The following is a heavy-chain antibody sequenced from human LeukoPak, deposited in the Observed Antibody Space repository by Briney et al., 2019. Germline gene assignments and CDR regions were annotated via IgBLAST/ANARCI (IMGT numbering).Heavy chain of an antibody. CDR2: ISPHSGGT. V-gene: IGHV1-2*06. CDR3: ARGGTDY. J-gene: IGHJ4*02. D-gene: IGHD5-12*01. Sequence: ASVKVSCKASGYTFTGYYIYWVRQAPGQRLEWMGQISPHSGGTNYAQKFQGRVTMTRDTSISTAYVELSNLRSDDTAVYYCARGGTDYWGQGTLVTVSS. CDR1: GYTFTGYY.